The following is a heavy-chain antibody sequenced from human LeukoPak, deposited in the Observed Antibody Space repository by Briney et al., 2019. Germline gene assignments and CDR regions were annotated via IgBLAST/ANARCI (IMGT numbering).Heavy chain of an antibody. J-gene: IGHJ6*03. CDR2: ISSSGSTI. V-gene: IGHV3-11*04. Sequence: GGSLRLSCAASGFTFSDYYMSWIRQAPGKGLEWVSYISSSGSTIYYADSVKGRFTISRDNAKNSLYLQLNSLRAEDTALYYCARAIFGVVPYYYYYMDVWGKGTTVTVSS. CDR3: ARAIFGVVPYYYYYMDV. D-gene: IGHD3-3*01. CDR1: GFTFSDYY.